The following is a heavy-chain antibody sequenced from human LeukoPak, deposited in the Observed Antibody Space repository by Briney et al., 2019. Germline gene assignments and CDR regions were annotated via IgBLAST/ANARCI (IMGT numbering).Heavy chain of an antibody. Sequence: PSETLSLTCTVSGGSISSGGYYWSWVRQHPGKGLEWIGYIYYSGSTYYNPSLKSRVTISVDTSKNQFSLKLSSVTAADTAVYYCARDGGLRLAAETGWFDPWGQGTLVTVSS. CDR3: ARDGGLRLAAETGWFDP. CDR2: IYYSGST. CDR1: GGSISSGGYY. V-gene: IGHV4-31*03. J-gene: IGHJ5*02. D-gene: IGHD6-13*01.